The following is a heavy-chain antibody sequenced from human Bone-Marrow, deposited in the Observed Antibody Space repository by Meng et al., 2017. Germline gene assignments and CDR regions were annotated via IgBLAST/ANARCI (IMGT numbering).Heavy chain of an antibody. D-gene: IGHD4-23*01. CDR3: ARGTTVVTPLGRDLYYFDY. J-gene: IGHJ4*02. V-gene: IGHV3-66*02. CDR2: IYSGGST. CDR1: GFTVSSNY. Sequence: GGSLRLSCAAPGFTVSSNYMSWVRQAPGKGLEWVPVIYSGGSTYYADSVKGRFTISRDNSKNTLYLQMNSLRAEDTAVYYCARGTTVVTPLGRDLYYFDYWGQGTLVTVSS.